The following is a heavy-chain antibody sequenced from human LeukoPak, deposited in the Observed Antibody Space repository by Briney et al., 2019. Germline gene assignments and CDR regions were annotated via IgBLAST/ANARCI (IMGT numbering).Heavy chain of an antibody. V-gene: IGHV4-34*01. CDR2: INHSGST. J-gene: IGHJ5*02. D-gene: IGHD3-10*01. Sequence: SETLSLTCAVYGGSFSGYYWSWIRQPPGKGLEWIGEINHSGSTNYNPSLKSRVTISVDTSKNQFSLKLSSVTAADTAVYYCVRGRMVRGVIHWFDPWGQGTLVTVSS. CDR1: GGSFSGYY. CDR3: VRGRMVRGVIHWFDP.